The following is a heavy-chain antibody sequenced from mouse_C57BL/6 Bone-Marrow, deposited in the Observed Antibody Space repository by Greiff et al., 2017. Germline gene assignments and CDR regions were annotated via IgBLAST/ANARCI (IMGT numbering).Heavy chain of an antibody. D-gene: IGHD4-1*01. CDR2: IYPTSGRT. Sequence: QVQLQQSGAELVKPGASVKMSCKASGYTFTSYWITWVKQRPGQGLEWIGDIYPTSGRTNYNETFKSKAILTVYTSPNTAYMQLSILTSEDSAVFYCARSGPLGRIFDYWGQGTTLTVSS. CDR3: ARSGPLGRIFDY. J-gene: IGHJ2*01. CDR1: GYTFTSYW. V-gene: IGHV1-55*01.